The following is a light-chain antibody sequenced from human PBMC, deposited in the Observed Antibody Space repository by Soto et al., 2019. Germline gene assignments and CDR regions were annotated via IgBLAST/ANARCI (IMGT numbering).Light chain of an antibody. CDR3: QQYNKWPLIT. V-gene: IGKV3-15*01. CDR1: RNVYNN. CDR2: DAS. Sequence: EIAMTQSPATLSVSPVERASVCDMARRNVYNNLAWYQQKPGQAPRLLIFDASTRATGIPARFSGSGSGTEFTLTISGLQSEDFAIYYCQQYNKWPLITFGQGTRLEIK. J-gene: IGKJ5*01.